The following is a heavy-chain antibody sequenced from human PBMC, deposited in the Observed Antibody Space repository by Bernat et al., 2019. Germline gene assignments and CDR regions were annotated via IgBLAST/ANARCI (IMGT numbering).Heavy chain of an antibody. D-gene: IGHD2-15*01. Sequence: EVQLVESGGGLVKPGGSLRLSCAASGFTFSSYSMNWVRQAPGKGLEWVSSISSSSSYIYYADSVKGRFTISRDNAKNSLYLQMNNLRAEDTAVYYCARDCSGGSCLLQHWGQGTLVTVSS. CDR1: GFTFSSYS. J-gene: IGHJ1*01. CDR3: ARDCSGGSCLLQH. V-gene: IGHV3-21*01. CDR2: ISSSSSYI.